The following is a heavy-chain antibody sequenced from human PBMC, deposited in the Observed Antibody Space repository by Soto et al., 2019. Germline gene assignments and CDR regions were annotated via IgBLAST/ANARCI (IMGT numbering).Heavy chain of an antibody. CDR2: ISSSGSTI. Sequence: QVQLVESGGRMVKPGGSLRLSCAASGFTFSDYYMSWIRQAPGKWLEWVSDISSSGSTIYYADSVKGRFTISRDNAKNSLYLQMNSLRAEDTAVYYCARALIGYYYYMDVWGKGTTVTVSS. CDR3: ARALIGYYYYMDV. D-gene: IGHD3-16*02. CDR1: GFTFSDYY. V-gene: IGHV3-11*01. J-gene: IGHJ6*03.